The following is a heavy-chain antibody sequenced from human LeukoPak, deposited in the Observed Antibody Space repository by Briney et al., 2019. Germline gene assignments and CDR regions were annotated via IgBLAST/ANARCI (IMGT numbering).Heavy chain of an antibody. Sequence: GGSLRLSCAASGFTFSSYAMSWVRQAPGKGLEWVSAISGSGGSTYYAGSVKGRFTISRDNSKNTLYLQMNSLRAEDTAVYYCAKDEEESLGYIAVAYWGQGTLVTVSS. CDR2: ISGSGGST. J-gene: IGHJ4*02. CDR1: GFTFSSYA. CDR3: AKDEEESLGYIAVAY. V-gene: IGHV3-23*01. D-gene: IGHD6-19*01.